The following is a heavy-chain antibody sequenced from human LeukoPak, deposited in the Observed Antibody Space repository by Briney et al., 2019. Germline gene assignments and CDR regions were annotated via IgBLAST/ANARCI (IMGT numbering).Heavy chain of an antibody. CDR2: IYYSGST. CDR3: ARHYPTFGSGYDYAFDY. J-gene: IGHJ4*02. V-gene: IGHV4-61*05. Sequence: KPSETLSLTCTVSDASISSSSYYWGWIRQPPGKGLEWVGYIYYSGSTNYNPSLKSRVTISVDTSKNQFSLKLSSVTAADTPVYYCARHYPTFGSGYDYAFDYWGQGTLVTVSS. D-gene: IGHD5-12*01. CDR1: DASISSSSYY.